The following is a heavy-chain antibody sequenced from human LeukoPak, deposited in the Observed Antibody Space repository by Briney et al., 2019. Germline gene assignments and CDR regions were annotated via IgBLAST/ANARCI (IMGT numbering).Heavy chain of an antibody. Sequence: PSETLSLTCTVSGGSISSGEYYLSWIRQPPGKGLEWIGYIYYSGSTYYNPSLKSRVTISVDTFKNQFSLKLSSVTAADTAVYYCARGGYYDSSGYQFDYWGQGTLVTVSS. CDR3: ARGGYYDSSGYQFDY. D-gene: IGHD3-22*01. CDR1: GGSISSGEYY. V-gene: IGHV4-30-4*08. CDR2: IYYSGST. J-gene: IGHJ4*02.